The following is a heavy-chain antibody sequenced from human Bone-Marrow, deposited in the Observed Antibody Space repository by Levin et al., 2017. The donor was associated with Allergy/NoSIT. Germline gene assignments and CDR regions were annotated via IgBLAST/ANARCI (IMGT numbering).Heavy chain of an antibody. CDR2: ISGSGAIT. Sequence: SCAASGFTFSSYAMSWVRQAPGKGLEWVSSISGSGAITWYADSVKGRFTISRDNSKNTVYLQMNSLRAEDTAVYYCAKAFRSYWYFDLWGRGTLVTVSS. CDR3: AKAFRSYWYFDL. J-gene: IGHJ2*01. CDR1: GFTFSSYA. V-gene: IGHV3-23*01. D-gene: IGHD3-10*01.